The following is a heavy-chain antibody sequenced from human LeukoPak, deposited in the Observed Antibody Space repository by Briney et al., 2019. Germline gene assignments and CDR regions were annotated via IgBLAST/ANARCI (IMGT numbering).Heavy chain of an antibody. J-gene: IGHJ5*02. D-gene: IGHD3-10*01. CDR3: ARDSGPWGVFDP. CDR1: GGCISGFY. V-gene: IGHV4-59*01. Sequence: PSETLSLTCTVSGGCISGFYWSWIRQPPGKGLEWIGYIYYSGTTTYDPSLKSRVTISIDMSNNQFSLNLRSVTAADKAVYYCARDSGPWGVFDPWGQGTLVTVSS. CDR2: IYYSGTT.